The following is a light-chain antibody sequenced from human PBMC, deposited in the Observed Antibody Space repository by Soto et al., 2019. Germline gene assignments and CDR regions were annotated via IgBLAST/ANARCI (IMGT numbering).Light chain of an antibody. CDR1: QSISSY. V-gene: IGKV1-39*01. CDR2: AAS. CDR3: QQSYSTTIT. J-gene: IGKJ5*01. Sequence: DIQMTQSPSSLSVSVGDRVTITCRASQSISSYLNWYQQKPGKAPKLLIDAASSLQSGVPSRFSGSGSGTDFTLTISSLQPEDFATYYCQQSYSTTITFGQGTRLE.